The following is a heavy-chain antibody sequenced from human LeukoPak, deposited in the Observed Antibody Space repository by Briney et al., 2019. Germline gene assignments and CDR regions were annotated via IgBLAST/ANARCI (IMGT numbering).Heavy chain of an antibody. Sequence: PGGPLRLSCAASGFTFSSYAMSWVRQAPGKELEWVSAISGSGGSTYYADSVKGRFTISRDNSKNTLYLQMNSLRAEDTAVYYCAKDRGRYSGYDYADYWGQGTLVTVSS. CDR3: AKDRGRYSGYDYADY. J-gene: IGHJ4*02. CDR2: ISGSGGST. CDR1: GFTFSSYA. V-gene: IGHV3-23*01. D-gene: IGHD5-12*01.